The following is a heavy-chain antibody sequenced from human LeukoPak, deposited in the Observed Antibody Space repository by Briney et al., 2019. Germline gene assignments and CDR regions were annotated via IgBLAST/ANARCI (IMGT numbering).Heavy chain of an antibody. V-gene: IGHV4-59*01. J-gene: IGHJ4*02. CDR1: GDSISGYY. D-gene: IGHD2-21*01. CDR3: ARSRNGRNPPDC. CDR2: MYYSGST. Sequence: PSETLSLTCTVSGDSISGYYWSWIRQPPGKGLEWIGYMYYSGSTNYNPSLKSRVTISVDTSKNQFSLKLSSVTAADTAVYYCARSRNGRNPPDCWGQGTLVTVSS.